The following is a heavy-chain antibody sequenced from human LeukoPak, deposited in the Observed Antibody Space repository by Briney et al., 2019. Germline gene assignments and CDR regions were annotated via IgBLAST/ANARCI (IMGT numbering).Heavy chain of an antibody. D-gene: IGHD6-19*01. J-gene: IGHJ4*02. V-gene: IGHV4-59*01. CDR3: ARVGNGCLDY. CDR2: IYYSGNT. Sequence: SETLSLTCTVSGGFISTYYWSWMRQPPGKGLEWIGYIYYSGNTNYNPSLKSRVTMSVDTSKNQFSLKLSSVTAADAAVYYCARVGNGCLDYWGQGTLVTVSS. CDR1: GGFISTYY.